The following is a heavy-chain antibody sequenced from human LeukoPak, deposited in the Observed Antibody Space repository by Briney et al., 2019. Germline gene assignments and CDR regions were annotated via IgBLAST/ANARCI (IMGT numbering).Heavy chain of an antibody. CDR2: ISWDGGST. J-gene: IGHJ6*03. CDR3: AKDGDGDYDYYYYMDV. D-gene: IGHD4-17*01. V-gene: IGHV3-43D*03. CDR1: GFTFDDYA. Sequence: GGSLRLSCAASGFTFDDYAMHWVRQAPGKGLEWVSLISWDGGSTYYADSVKGRFTISRDNSKNSLYLQMNSLRAEDTALYYCAKDGDGDYDYYYYMDVWGKGTTVTVSS.